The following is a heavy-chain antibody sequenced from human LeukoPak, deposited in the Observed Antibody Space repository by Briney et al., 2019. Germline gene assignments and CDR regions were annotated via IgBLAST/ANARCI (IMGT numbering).Heavy chain of an antibody. Sequence: ASVTVSFTASGYTFTIYAMHWVRQTPGQRLERMGWINAGNGNTKYSQEFHGRVTITRDTSASTAYMELSSVRSEDMAVYYCAIKGNYDTDPLFDYWGQGTLVTVSS. CDR3: AIKGNYDTDPLFDY. J-gene: IGHJ4*02. CDR1: GYTFTIYA. D-gene: IGHD3-22*01. V-gene: IGHV1-3*03. CDR2: INAGNGNT.